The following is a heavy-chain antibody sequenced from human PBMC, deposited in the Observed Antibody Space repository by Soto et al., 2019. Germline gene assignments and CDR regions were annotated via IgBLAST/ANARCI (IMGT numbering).Heavy chain of an antibody. CDR3: ARDEIRLERLGWFDP. D-gene: IGHD1-1*01. CDR2: IYYSGST. CDR1: GGSISSYY. J-gene: IGHJ5*02. V-gene: IGHV4-59*01. Sequence: PSETLSLTCTVSGGSISSYYWSWIRQPPGKGLEWIGYIYYSGSTNYNPSLKSRVTISVDTSKNQFSLKLSSVTAADTAVYYCARDEIRLERLGWFDPWGQGTLVTVSS.